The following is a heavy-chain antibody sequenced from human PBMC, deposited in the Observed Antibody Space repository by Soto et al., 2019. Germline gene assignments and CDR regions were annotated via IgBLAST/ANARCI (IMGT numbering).Heavy chain of an antibody. V-gene: IGHV1-18*01. CDR3: ARVLLRLTRVLLDYYYFDY. Sequence: ASVKVSCKASGYTFTSYGISWVRQAPGQGLEWMGWISAYNGNTNYAQKLQGRVTMTTDTSTSTAYMELRSLRSDDTAVYYCARVLLRLTRVLLDYYYFDYSGQGTLVTVSS. CDR1: GYTFTSYG. CDR2: ISAYNGNT. J-gene: IGHJ4*02. D-gene: IGHD4-17*01.